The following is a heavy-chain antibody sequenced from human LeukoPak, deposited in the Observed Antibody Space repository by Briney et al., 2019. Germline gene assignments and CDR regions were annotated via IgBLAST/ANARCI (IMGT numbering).Heavy chain of an antibody. CDR2: IKRDETNT. D-gene: IGHD3-22*01. J-gene: IGHJ3*02. CDR3: ARDSNPQSSGYYFDAFDM. Sequence: GGSLRLSCAASGFTLSNYWMTWVRQAPGKGLEWVAYIKRDETNTYYVDSVEGRFIISRDKTKNSLYLQMNSLRAEDTAVYYCARDSNPQSSGYYFDAFDMWGQGTMVTVSS. V-gene: IGHV3-7*01. CDR1: GFTLSNYW.